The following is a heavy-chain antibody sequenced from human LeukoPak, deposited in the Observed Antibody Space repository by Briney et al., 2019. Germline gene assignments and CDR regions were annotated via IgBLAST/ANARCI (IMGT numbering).Heavy chain of an antibody. CDR1: GGSISSSSYY. V-gene: IGHV4-39*01. CDR2: IYYSGST. CDR3: AFSNLYYFDY. J-gene: IGHJ4*02. D-gene: IGHD1-1*01. Sequence: PSETLSLTYTVSGGSISSSSYYWGWIRQPPGKGLEWIGSIYYSGSTYYNPSLKSRVTISVDTSKNQFSLKLSSVTAADTAVYYCAFSNLYYFDYWGQGTLVTVSS.